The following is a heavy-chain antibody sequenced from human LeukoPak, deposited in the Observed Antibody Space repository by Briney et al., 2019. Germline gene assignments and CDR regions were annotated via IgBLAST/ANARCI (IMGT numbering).Heavy chain of an antibody. CDR2: ISYDGSNK. Sequence: GGSLRLSCAASGFTFSSYAMHWVRQAPGKGLEWVAVISYDGSNKYYADSVKGRFTISRDNSKNPLYLQMNSLRAEDTAVYYCAKVVTRQDHYGMDVWGQGTTVTVSS. D-gene: IGHD4-11*01. J-gene: IGHJ6*02. CDR3: AKVVTRQDHYGMDV. CDR1: GFTFSSYA. V-gene: IGHV3-30-3*01.